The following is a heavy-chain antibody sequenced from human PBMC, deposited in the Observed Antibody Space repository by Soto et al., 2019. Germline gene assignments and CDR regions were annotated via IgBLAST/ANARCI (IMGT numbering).Heavy chain of an antibody. CDR1: GFIFSDYY. V-gene: IGHV3-11*01. CDR3: ARTRYYGEFDY. CDR2: ISSSGNNI. J-gene: IGHJ4*02. Sequence: GGSLRLSCAASGFIFSDYYMSWIRQAPGKGLEWVSYISSSGNNIYYADSVKGRFTISRDNAKNSLYLQMDSLRAEDTAMYYCARTRYYGEFDYWGQGTLVTVSS. D-gene: IGHD4-17*01.